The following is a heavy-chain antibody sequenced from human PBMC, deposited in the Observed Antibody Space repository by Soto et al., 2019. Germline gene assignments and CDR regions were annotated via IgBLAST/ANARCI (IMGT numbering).Heavy chain of an antibody. CDR3: AKEYYDSSCNYPPGLVFYY. J-gene: IGHJ4*02. V-gene: IGHV1-3*01. Sequence: GASVKVSCKASGYTFTSYAMHWVRQAPGQRLEWMGWINAGNGNTKYSQKFQGRVTITRDTSASTAYMELSSLRSEDTAVYYCAKEYYDSSCNYPPGLVFYYWGQGTLVTVSS. CDR2: INAGNGNT. CDR1: GYTFTSYA. D-gene: IGHD3-22*01.